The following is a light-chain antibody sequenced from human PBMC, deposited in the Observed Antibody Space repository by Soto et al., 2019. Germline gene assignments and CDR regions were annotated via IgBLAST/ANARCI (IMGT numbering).Light chain of an antibody. CDR3: QQDNNWPPWT. CDR2: DAS. CDR1: QSVSNN. Sequence: ILMTQSPATLSVSPGERATLSCRASQSVSNNLAWYQQKPGQAPRLLIYDASTSAIGIPARFSGSGSGTEFSLTISGLQSEDFAVYDCQQDNNWPPWTFGQGTKVEIK. V-gene: IGKV3-15*01. J-gene: IGKJ1*01.